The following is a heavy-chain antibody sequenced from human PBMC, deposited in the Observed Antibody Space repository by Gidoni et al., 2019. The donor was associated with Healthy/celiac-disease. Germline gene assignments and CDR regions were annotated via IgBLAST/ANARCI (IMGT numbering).Heavy chain of an antibody. CDR3: ARDLGNYDSSGV. D-gene: IGHD3-3*01. CDR1: GFTFSSYA. V-gene: IGHV3-30-3*01. Sequence: QVQLVESGGGVVQPGRSLSLSCAASGFTFSSYAMHWVRQAPGKGLEWVAVISYDGSNKYYADSVKGRFTIPRDNSKNTLYLQMNSLRAEDTAVYYCARDLGNYDSSGVWGQGTTVTVSS. J-gene: IGHJ6*02. CDR2: ISYDGSNK.